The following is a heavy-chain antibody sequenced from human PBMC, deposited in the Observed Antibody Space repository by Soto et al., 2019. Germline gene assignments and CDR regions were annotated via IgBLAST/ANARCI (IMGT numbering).Heavy chain of an antibody. CDR3: AHTLSGYCCHGMAV. CDR1: GFSLSTSGVG. Sequence: QITLKESGPTLVKPTQTLTLTCTFSGFSLSTSGVGVGWIRQPPGKVLEWLALIYWDDDKRYSPSLKSRLTIXXXTXXNQVVLTMTNMDPVDTATYYCAHTLSGYCCHGMAVWGQGTTVTVS. D-gene: IGHD7-27*01. CDR2: IYWDDDK. V-gene: IGHV2-5*02. J-gene: IGHJ6*02.